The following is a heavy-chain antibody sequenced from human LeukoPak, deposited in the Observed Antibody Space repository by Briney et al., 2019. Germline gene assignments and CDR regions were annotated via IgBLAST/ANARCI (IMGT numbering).Heavy chain of an antibody. CDR2: ISGSGGST. CDR3: AKDLSYNYGATKGY. D-gene: IGHD1-1*01. Sequence: RSGGSLRLSCAASGFTFSSYAMSWVRQAPGKGLEWVSGISGSGGSTYYADSVKGRFTISRDNSKNTLYLQMNSLRAEDTAVYYCAKDLSYNYGATKGYWGQGTLVTVSS. V-gene: IGHV3-23*01. J-gene: IGHJ4*02. CDR1: GFTFSSYA.